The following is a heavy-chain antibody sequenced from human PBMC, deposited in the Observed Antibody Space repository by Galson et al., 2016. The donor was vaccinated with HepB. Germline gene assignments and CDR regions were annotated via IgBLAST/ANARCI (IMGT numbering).Heavy chain of an antibody. J-gene: IGHJ6*02. V-gene: IGHV3-15*07. CDR3: TTADISDWYGRGMVV. CDR2: IKRKTDGGTT. Sequence: SLRLSCAASGFTFSNAWMNWVRQAPGKGLEWVGRIKRKTDGGTTYYAAPVKGRFIISRDDSKNTLYLQMNSLKTEDTALYYCTTADISDWYGRGMVVWGQGTTVTVSS. CDR1: GFTFSNAW. D-gene: IGHD6-19*01.